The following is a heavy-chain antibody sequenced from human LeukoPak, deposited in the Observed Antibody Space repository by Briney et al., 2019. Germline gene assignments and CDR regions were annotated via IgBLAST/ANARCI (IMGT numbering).Heavy chain of an antibody. CDR2: IKQDGSEK. D-gene: IGHD4-17*01. CDR3: ASGVANYGDYGGFDY. Sequence: GGSLRLSCAASGFTFSSYWMSWVRQAPGKGLEWVANIKQDGSEKYYVDSVKGRFTISRDNSKNTLYLQMNSLRAEDTAVYYCASGVANYGDYGGFDYWGQGTLVTVSS. J-gene: IGHJ4*02. V-gene: IGHV3-7*01. CDR1: GFTFSSYW.